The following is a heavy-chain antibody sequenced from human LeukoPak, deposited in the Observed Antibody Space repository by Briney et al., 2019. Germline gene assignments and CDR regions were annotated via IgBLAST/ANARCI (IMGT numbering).Heavy chain of an antibody. J-gene: IGHJ6*03. CDR1: GFTVSSNS. CDR3: AKDGPPKYYYDSSGWYMDV. V-gene: IGHV3-53*05. CDR2: IYSDNT. Sequence: GGSLRLSCTVSGFTVSSNSMSWVRQAPGKGLEWVSFIYSDNTHYSDSVKGRFTISRDNSKNTLYLQMNSLRAEDTALYYCAKDGPPKYYYDSSGWYMDVWGKGTTVTISS. D-gene: IGHD3-22*01.